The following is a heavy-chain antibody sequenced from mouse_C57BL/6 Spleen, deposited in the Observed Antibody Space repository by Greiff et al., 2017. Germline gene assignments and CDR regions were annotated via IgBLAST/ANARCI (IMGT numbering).Heavy chain of an antibody. D-gene: IGHD1-1*01. J-gene: IGHJ2*01. CDR3: ARNYGSSSSFDY. CDR2: INPYNGDT. CDR1: GYSFTGYF. V-gene: IGHV1-20*01. Sequence: EVKLMESGPELVKPGDSVKISCKASGYSFTGYFTNWVMQSHGKSLEWIGRINPYNGDTFYNQKFKGKATLTVDKSSSTAHMELRSLTSEDSAVYYCARNYGSSSSFDYWGQGTTLTVSS.